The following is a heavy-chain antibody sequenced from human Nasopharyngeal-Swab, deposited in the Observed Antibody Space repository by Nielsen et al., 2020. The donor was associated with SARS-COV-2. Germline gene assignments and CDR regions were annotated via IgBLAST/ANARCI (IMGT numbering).Heavy chain of an antibody. J-gene: IGHJ4*02. CDR3: ASERSSRLGEGTFDY. V-gene: IGHV3-48*04. D-gene: IGHD3-16*01. Sequence: GESLKISCAASEFTFSTYSMHWVRQAPGKGLEWISYISSGGSATHYADSVKGRFTISRDNAKNSLYLQMNSLRAEDTAVYYCASERSSRLGEGTFDYWGQGTPVTVSS. CDR2: ISSGGSAT. CDR1: EFTFSTYS.